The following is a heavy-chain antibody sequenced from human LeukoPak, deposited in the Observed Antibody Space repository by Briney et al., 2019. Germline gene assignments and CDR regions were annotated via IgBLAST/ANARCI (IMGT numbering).Heavy chain of an antibody. Sequence: GGSLRLSCAASGFTFDDYGMSWVRQAQGKGLEWVSGINWNGGSTGYADSVKGRFTISRDNAKNSLYLQMNGLRAEDTALYYCARELGYCSGGSCERNYYFDYWGQGTLVTVSS. V-gene: IGHV3-20*04. CDR2: INWNGGST. D-gene: IGHD2-15*01. CDR3: ARELGYCSGGSCERNYYFDY. CDR1: GFTFDDYG. J-gene: IGHJ4*02.